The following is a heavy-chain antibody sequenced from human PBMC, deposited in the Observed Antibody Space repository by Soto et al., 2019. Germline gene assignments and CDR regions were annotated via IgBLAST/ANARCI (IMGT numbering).Heavy chain of an antibody. CDR2: IYDSGSS. CDR1: GGSVSRGDYF. V-gene: IGHV4-30-4*01. J-gene: IGHJ4*02. Sequence: SETLSLTCTVSGGSVSRGDYFWSWIRQPPGKGLEWIGYIYDSGSSYYNPSLKSRVTMSVDTSKNQFSLKLRSVTAADTAMYYCAREKGYISGPKNFDSWGQGTLVTVSS. CDR3: AREKGYISGPKNFDS. D-gene: IGHD5-12*01.